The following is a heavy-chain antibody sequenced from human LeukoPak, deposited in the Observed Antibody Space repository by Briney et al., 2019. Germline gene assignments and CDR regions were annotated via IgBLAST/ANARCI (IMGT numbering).Heavy chain of an antibody. Sequence: ASVKVSCKASGYTFTGYYMHWVRQAPGQGLEWMGWINPNSGGANYAQEFQGWVTMTRDTSISTAYMELSRLRSDDTAVYYCARGGCSGGSCYGGFWFDPWGQGTLVTVSS. D-gene: IGHD2-15*01. CDR3: ARGGCSGGSCYGGFWFDP. J-gene: IGHJ5*02. CDR2: INPNSGGA. CDR1: GYTFTGYY. V-gene: IGHV1-2*04.